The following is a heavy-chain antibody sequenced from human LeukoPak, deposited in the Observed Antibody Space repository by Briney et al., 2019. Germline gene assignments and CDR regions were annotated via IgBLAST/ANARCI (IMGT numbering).Heavy chain of an antibody. CDR2: ISSSSSCI. V-gene: IGHV3-21*01. CDR3: ARAGGGYHDY. D-gene: IGHD5-12*01. J-gene: IGHJ4*02. Sequence: PGGSLRLSCAASGFTFSTYSMNWVRQAPGKGLEWVSFISSSSSCIYYADSEKGRFTISRDNAKNSLYLQMNSLRAEDTAVYYCARAGGGYHDYWGQGTLVTVSS. CDR1: GFTFSTYS.